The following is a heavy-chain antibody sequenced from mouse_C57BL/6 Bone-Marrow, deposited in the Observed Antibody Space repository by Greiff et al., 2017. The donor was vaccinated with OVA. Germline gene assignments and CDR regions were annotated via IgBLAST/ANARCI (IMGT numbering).Heavy chain of an antibody. J-gene: IGHJ2*01. V-gene: IGHV1-74*01. CDR3: ASTDYGAYFDY. Sequence: QVQLQQPGAELVKPGASVKVSCKASGYTFTSYWMHWVKQRPGQGLEWIGRIHPSDSDTNYNQKFKSKATLTVDKPSSTAYMQLSSLTSEDSAVYYCASTDYGAYFDYWGQGTTLTVSS. CDR2: IHPSDSDT. CDR1: GYTFTSYW. D-gene: IGHD2-4*01.